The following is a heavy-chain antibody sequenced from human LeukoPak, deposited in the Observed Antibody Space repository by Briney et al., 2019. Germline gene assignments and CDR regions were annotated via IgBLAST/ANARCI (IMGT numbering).Heavy chain of an antibody. CDR1: GGSISSYY. D-gene: IGHD3-10*01. CDR3: ARVREGSGSYYLFDY. CDR2: IYYSGST. V-gene: IGHV4-59*01. J-gene: IGHJ4*02. Sequence: SETLSLTCTASGGSISSYYWSWIRQPPGKGLEWIGYIYYSGSTNYNPSLKSRVSISVDTSKKQFSPKLSSVTAADSALYYCARVREGSGSYYLFDYWGQGALVTVSS.